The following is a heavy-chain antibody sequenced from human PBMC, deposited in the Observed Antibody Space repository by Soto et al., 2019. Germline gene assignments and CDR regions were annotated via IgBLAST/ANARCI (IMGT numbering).Heavy chain of an antibody. CDR3: ARGWVSDYGDSYYFDY. J-gene: IGHJ4*02. CDR1: GGSVSSGSYY. CDR2: IYYSGST. Sequence: LSLTCTVSGGSVSSGSYYWSWIRQPPGKGLEWIGYIYYSGSTNYNPSLKSRVTISVDTSKNQFSLKLSSVTAADTAVYYCARGWVSDYGDSYYFDYWGQGTLVTVSS. D-gene: IGHD4-17*01. V-gene: IGHV4-61*01.